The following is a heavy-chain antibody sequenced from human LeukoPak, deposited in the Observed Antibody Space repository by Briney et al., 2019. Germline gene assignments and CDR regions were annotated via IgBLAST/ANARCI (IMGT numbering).Heavy chain of an antibody. CDR2: IYYSGNT. CDR1: GGSISSNNY. CDR3: ARDTRSYDSSGYYFFDF. J-gene: IGHJ4*02. Sequence: PSETLSLTCSVSGGSISSNNYWGWVRQPPGKGLEWIGSIYYSGNTYYNPSLKSRVTISMDTSKHHFSLKLSSVTAADTAVYFCARDTRSYDSSGYYFFDFWGQGTLVTVSS. D-gene: IGHD3-22*01. V-gene: IGHV4-39*07.